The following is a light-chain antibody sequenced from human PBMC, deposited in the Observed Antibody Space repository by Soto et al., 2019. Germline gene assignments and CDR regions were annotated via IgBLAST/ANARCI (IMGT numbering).Light chain of an antibody. V-gene: IGKV3-15*01. J-gene: IGKJ1*01. CDR3: QQFRNWPWT. Sequence: EIVLTQSPGTLSVSPADRVTLSCRASQSISINLAWYQHKPGQAPRLLMQTASSRASGVPARISGSGSGTEFTLTISSLQSEDFAVYYCQQFRNWPWTFGQGTKVDI. CDR1: QSISIN. CDR2: TAS.